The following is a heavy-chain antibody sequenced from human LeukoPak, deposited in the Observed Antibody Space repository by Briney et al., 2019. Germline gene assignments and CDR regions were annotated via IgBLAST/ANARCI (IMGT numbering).Heavy chain of an antibody. Sequence: SETLSLTCTVSGGSISSAPYYWSWIRQRPGKGLEWMGYISHSGNTYYNPSLKSRLNISADTSRNQFSLKLRSVTASDTALYFCAREGYYYDSSGPIDYWGQGTRVTVSS. CDR2: ISHSGNT. J-gene: IGHJ4*02. CDR1: GGSISSAPYY. V-gene: IGHV4-31*03. D-gene: IGHD3-22*01. CDR3: AREGYYYDSSGPIDY.